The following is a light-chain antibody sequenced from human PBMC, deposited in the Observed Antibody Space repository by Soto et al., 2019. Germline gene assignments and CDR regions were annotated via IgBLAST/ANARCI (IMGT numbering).Light chain of an antibody. Sequence: EFVLTQSPGTLSLSPGERVTLSCGASQTVRNNYLAWYQQKPGQAPRLLIYDASSRATGIPDRFSGGGSGTDFTLTISRLEPEDFAVYYCQQFSSYPLTFGGGTQVDI. V-gene: IGKV3-20*01. CDR2: DAS. J-gene: IGKJ4*01. CDR3: QQFSSYPLT. CDR1: QTVRNNY.